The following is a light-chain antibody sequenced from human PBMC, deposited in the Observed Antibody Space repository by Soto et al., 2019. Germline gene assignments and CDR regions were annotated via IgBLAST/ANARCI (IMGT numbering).Light chain of an antibody. CDR2: DAS. J-gene: IGKJ2*01. CDR1: QTVSSY. Sequence: EIVMTQSPATLSVSPGERATLSCRASQTVSSYLAWYQQNPGQAPRLLIYDASTRATGIPARFSGSGSGTEFTLTISSLQSEDFAVYYCQQYNNWPPYTFGQGTKLEIK. V-gene: IGKV3-15*01. CDR3: QQYNNWPPYT.